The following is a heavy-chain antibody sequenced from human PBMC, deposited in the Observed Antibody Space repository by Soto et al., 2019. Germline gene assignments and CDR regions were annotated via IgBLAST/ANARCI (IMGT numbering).Heavy chain of an antibody. V-gene: IGHV3-23*01. CDR3: AKAPHYCSHVRDV. CDR2: IGGSSNNT. Sequence: EVQLLESGGGLVQPGGSLRLSCAASGFTLSTYAMSWVRQAPGKGLEWVSAIGGSSNNTYYADSVKGRFAISRDNSKNTLHLQMTILRAEDTAVNYCAKAPHYCSHVRDVWGQGTTVTVSS. J-gene: IGHJ6*02. CDR1: GFTLSTYA.